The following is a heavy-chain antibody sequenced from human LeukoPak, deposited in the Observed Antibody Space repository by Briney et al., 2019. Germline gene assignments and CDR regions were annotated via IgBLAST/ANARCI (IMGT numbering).Heavy chain of an antibody. CDR1: GGSLSGYY. J-gene: IGHJ6*03. CDR2: INHSGST. D-gene: IGHD2-2*01. Sequence: PSETLSLTCAVYGGSLSGYYWSWIRQPPGKGLEWIGEINHSGSTNYNPSLKSRVTISVDTSKNQFSLKLSSVTAADTAVYYCAGEGYCSSTSCYLLGLNYYYYYMDVWGKGTTVTISS. CDR3: AGEGYCSSTSCYLLGLNYYYYYMDV. V-gene: IGHV4-34*01.